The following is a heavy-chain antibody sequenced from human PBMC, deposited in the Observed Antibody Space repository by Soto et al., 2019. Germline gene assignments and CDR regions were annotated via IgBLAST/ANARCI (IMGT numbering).Heavy chain of an antibody. CDR3: ARAPRGMDV. CDR2: ISYDGTKT. V-gene: IGHV3-30-3*01. Sequence: QGQLVESGGGVIQPGRSLRLSCAASRFTFSLYAMHWIRQAPGKGLEWVAAISYDGTKTYYTDSVKGRFTISRDSSKDTLYLQMISLRGEDTGVYCCARAPRGMDVWGQGTTVTVS. CDR1: RFTFSLYA. J-gene: IGHJ6*02.